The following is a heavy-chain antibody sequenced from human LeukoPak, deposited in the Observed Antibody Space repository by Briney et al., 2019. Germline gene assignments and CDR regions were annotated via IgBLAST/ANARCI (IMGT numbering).Heavy chain of an antibody. V-gene: IGHV1-2*02. D-gene: IGHD6-13*01. CDR2: INPNSGGT. CDR1: GYTFTGYY. CDR3: AGPKGIAAAGTDYYMDV. Sequence: ASVKVSCKASGYTFTGYYMHWVRQAPGQGLEWMGWINPNSGGTNYAQKFQGRVTMTRDTSISTAYMELSRLRSDDTAVYYCAGPKGIAAAGTDYYMDVWGKGTTVTVSS. J-gene: IGHJ6*03.